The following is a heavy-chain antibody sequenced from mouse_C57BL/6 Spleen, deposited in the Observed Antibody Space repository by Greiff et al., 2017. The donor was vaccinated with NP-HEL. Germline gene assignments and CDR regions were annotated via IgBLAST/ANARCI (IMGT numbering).Heavy chain of an antibody. CDR1: GYSFTGYY. J-gene: IGHJ4*01. CDR2: INPSTGGT. D-gene: IGHD4-1*01. Sequence: VQLQQSGPELVKPGASVKISCKASGYSFTGYYMNWVKQSPEKSLEWIGEINPSTGGTTYNQKFKAKATLTVDKSSSTAYMQLKHLTSEDSAVDYCTTELGRRYAMDYWGQGTSVTVSS. CDR3: TTELGRRYAMDY. V-gene: IGHV1-42*01.